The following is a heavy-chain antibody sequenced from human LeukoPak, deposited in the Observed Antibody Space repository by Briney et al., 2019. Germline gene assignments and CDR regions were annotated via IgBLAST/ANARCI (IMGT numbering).Heavy chain of an antibody. J-gene: IGHJ4*02. D-gene: IGHD6-19*01. CDR2: INPSGGST. CDR1: GYTFTTYY. V-gene: IGHV1-46*01. Sequence: ASGRVSSKASGYTFTTYYMHWVRQAPGQGLEWMGIINPSGGSTSDEQTFQGRVTMTSDTSTSTDYMELSSLRSEATAVYYCARDRASSGWYIFDYWGQGTLVTVSS. CDR3: ARDRASSGWYIFDY.